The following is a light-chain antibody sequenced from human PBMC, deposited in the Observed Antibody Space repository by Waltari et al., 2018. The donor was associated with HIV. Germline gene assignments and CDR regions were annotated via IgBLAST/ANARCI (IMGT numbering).Light chain of an antibody. CDR3: CSLAINKFI. V-gene: IGLV2-14*03. J-gene: IGLJ1*01. CDR1: GSDVGYYNY. CDR2: DVD. Sequence: QSALTQPASVSGSPVQSVTISCTGSGSDVGYYNYISWSQQHPGKPPKCLIYDVDKRPSGISNRFSASMYGNTASLTISALQAEDEADYYCCSLAINKFIFGSGTKVVVL.